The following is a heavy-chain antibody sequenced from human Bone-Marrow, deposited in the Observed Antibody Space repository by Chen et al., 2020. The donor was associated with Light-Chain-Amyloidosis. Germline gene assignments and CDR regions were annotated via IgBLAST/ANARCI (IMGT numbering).Heavy chain of an antibody. D-gene: IGHD2-21*01. CDR1: GVSTITSREYY. CDR3: ARGPSEVEWGVVKSAFAFDF. J-gene: IGHJ3*01. CDR2: IFRGDIT. Sequence: QLQESGPGLVEPSKTLSLTCTVPGVSTITSREYYWGWMRQTPGKGLEWIGSIFRGDITYYTSSLKSRVTLSVDTSNNHISLRLRSVTAGDTAIYYCARGPSEVEWGVVKSAFAFDFWGQGTMVTVSS. V-gene: IGHV4-39*07.